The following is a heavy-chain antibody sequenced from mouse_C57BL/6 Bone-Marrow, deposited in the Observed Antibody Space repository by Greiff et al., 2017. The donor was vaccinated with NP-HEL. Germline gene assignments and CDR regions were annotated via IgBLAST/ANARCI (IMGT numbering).Heavy chain of an antibody. CDR1: GYTFTDYE. V-gene: IGHV1-15*01. J-gene: IGHJ2*01. CDR3: TGRAY. CDR2: IDPETGGT. Sequence: QVQLKESGAELVRPGASVTLSCKASGYTFTDYEMHWVKQTPVHGLEWIGAIDPETGGTAYNQKFKGKAILTADKSSSTAYMELRSLTSEDSAVYYCTGRAYWGQGTTLTVSS. D-gene: IGHD3-3*01.